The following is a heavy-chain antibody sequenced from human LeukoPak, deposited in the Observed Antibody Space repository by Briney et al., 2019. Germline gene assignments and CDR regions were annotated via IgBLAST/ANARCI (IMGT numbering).Heavy chain of an antibody. Sequence: GASVKVSCKASGGTFSSYAISWVRQAPGQGLEWMGGIIPIFGTANYAQKFQGRVTITADESTSTAYMELSSLRSEDTAVYYCARGTNLVSGYNWFDPWGQGTLVTVSS. CDR1: GGTFSSYA. J-gene: IGHJ5*02. V-gene: IGHV1-69*13. CDR3: ARGTNLVSGYNWFDP. CDR2: IIPIFGTA. D-gene: IGHD5/OR15-5a*01.